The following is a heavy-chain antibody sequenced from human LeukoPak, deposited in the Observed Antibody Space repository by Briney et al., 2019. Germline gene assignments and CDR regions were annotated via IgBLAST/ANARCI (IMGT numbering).Heavy chain of an antibody. CDR3: ARDPYYYDSSGYLVSYFDH. V-gene: IGHV3-11*01. J-gene: IGHJ4*02. Sequence: PGGSLRLSCAASGFTFSDYYMSWIRQAPGKGLEWVSYISSSGSTIYYADSVKGRFTISRDNAKNSLYLQMNSLRAEDTAVYYCARDPYYYDSSGYLVSYFDHWGQGTLVTVSS. CDR1: GFTFSDYY. CDR2: ISSSGSTI. D-gene: IGHD3-22*01.